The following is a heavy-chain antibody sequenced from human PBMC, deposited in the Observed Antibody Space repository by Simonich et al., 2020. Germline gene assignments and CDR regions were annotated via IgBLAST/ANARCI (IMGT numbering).Heavy chain of an antibody. Sequence: QVQLVESGGGVVQPGRSLRLSCAASGFTFSSYAMHWVRQAPGKGLEWGAVISYDGSNKDYADSVKGRFTISRDNSKNTLYLQMNSLRAEDTAVYYCARDHDYGDYYFDYWGQGTLVTVSS. V-gene: IGHV3-30*07. CDR2: ISYDGSNK. J-gene: IGHJ4*02. D-gene: IGHD4-17*01. CDR3: ARDHDYGDYYFDY. CDR1: GFTFSSYA.